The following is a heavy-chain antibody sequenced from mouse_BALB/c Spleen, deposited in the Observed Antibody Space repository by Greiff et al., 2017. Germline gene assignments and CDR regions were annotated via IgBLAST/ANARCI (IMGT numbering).Heavy chain of an antibody. D-gene: IGHD1-2*01. CDR1: GYAFSSSW. CDR2: INPSSGYT. Sequence: LVEPGASVKISCKASGYAFSSSWMNWVKQRPGQGLEWIGYINPSSGYTNYNQKFKDKATLTADKSSSTAYMQLSSLTSEDSAVYYCARLTTATSWFAYWGQGTLVTVSA. J-gene: IGHJ3*01. V-gene: IGHV1S26*01. CDR3: ARLTTATSWFAY.